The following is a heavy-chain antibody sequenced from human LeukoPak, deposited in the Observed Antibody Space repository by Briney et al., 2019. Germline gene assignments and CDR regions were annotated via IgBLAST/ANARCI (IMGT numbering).Heavy chain of an antibody. CDR2: INHSGST. J-gene: IGHJ4*02. V-gene: IGHV4-34*01. CDR3: ARLYGNYQNYFDY. Sequence: PSETLSLTCAVYGGSFSGYSWSWIRQPPTKGLECIGEINHSGSTNYNPSLKSRVTISVDTSKNQFSLKLRSVTAADTAVYFCARLYGNYQNYFDYWGQGTLVTVSS. D-gene: IGHD1-7*01. CDR1: GGSFSGYS.